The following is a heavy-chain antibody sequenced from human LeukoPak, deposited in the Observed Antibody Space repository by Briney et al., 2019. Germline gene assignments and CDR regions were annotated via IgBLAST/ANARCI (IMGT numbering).Heavy chain of an antibody. CDR3: TREYYYHSSGFDY. J-gene: IGHJ4*02. Sequence: GGSLRLSCTASGFTFGDYAMSWFRQAPGKGLQWVGYIRSKAYGATAEYAASVKGRFTISRDDSKSIAYLQMNSLKTEDTAVYYCTREYYYHSSGFDYWGQGTLVTVSS. CDR1: GFTFGDYA. CDR2: IRSKAYGATA. D-gene: IGHD3-22*01. V-gene: IGHV3-49*03.